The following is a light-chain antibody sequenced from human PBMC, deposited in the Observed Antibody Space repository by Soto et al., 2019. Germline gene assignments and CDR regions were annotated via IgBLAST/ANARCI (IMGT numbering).Light chain of an antibody. CDR3: ISYTDRQSYL. J-gene: IGLJ1*01. Sequence: SALTQPASVSGSPGQSITISCSGTSSDIGSYNHVAWYQQFPGKSPKLMIYAVSERPSGVSDRFSGSKSGITASLTISGLQTEDEADYYCISYTDRQSYLFGTGTKVTVL. V-gene: IGLV2-14*03. CDR1: SSDIGSYNH. CDR2: AVS.